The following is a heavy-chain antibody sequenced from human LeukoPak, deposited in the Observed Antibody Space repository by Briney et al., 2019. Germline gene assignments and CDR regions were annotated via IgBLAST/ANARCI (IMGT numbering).Heavy chain of an antibody. D-gene: IGHD4-17*01. CDR1: GYTFTSYG. V-gene: IGHV1-18*01. CDR2: ISVYNGNT. CDR3: ARGKGNYGDPASFDY. Sequence: ASVKVSCKASGYTFTSYGISWVRQAPGQGREWMGWISVYNGNTNYAQKLQGRVTMTTDTSTSTVYMEVRSLRSDDTAVYYCARGKGNYGDPASFDYWGQGTLVTVSS. J-gene: IGHJ4*02.